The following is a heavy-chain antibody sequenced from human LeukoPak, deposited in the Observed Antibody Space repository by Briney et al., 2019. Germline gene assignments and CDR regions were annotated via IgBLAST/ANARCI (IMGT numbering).Heavy chain of an antibody. V-gene: IGHV4-61*02. CDR3: ARTPHDYYDSSGYRYYYYYGMDV. CDR1: GGSISSGSYY. Sequence: PSETLSLTCTVSGGSISSGSYYWSWIRQPAGKGLEWIGRIYTSGSTNYNPSLKSRVTISVDTSKNQFSLKLSSVTAADTAVYYCARTPHDYYDSSGYRYYYYYGMDVWGQGTTVTVSS. D-gene: IGHD3-22*01. J-gene: IGHJ6*02. CDR2: IYTSGST.